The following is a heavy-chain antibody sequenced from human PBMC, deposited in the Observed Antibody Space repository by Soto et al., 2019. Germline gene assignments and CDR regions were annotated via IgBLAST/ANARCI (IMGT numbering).Heavy chain of an antibody. CDR1: GYSFTRYD. CDR3: ATEVRGTSRPFHY. D-gene: IGHD2-2*01. V-gene: IGHV1-8*01. Sequence: VQLVQSGAEVKKPGASVKVSCKASGYSFTRYDINWVRQVTGQGLEWMGWVNPKSGNRDYAEKFQGRVTMTRDTATSTAYMELNSLTTDDTAVYYCATEVRGTSRPFHYWGQGTLVTVSS. CDR2: VNPKSGNR. J-gene: IGHJ4*02.